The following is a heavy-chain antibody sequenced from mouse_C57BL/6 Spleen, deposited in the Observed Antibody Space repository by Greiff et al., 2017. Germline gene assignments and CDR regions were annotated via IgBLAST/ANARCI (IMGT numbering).Heavy chain of an antibody. CDR3: ARSLYYYGSSYGWYFDV. V-gene: IGHV1-26*01. CDR2: INPNNGGT. CDR1: GYTFTDYY. J-gene: IGHJ1*03. Sequence: EVQLQQSGPELVKPGASVKISCKASGYTFTDYYMNWVKQSHGKSLEWIGDINPNNGGTSYNQKFKGKATLTVDKSSSTAYMELRSLTSEDSAVYYCARSLYYYGSSYGWYFDVWGTGTTVTVSS. D-gene: IGHD1-1*01.